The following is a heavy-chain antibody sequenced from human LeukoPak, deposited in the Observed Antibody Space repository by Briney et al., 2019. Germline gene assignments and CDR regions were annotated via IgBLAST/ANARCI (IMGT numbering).Heavy chain of an antibody. V-gene: IGHV3-48*03. D-gene: IGHD3/OR15-3a*01. CDR1: GFTFSNYA. J-gene: IGHJ5*02. CDR2: ISSSGSTI. CDR3: ARLRDYSWFDP. Sequence: PGGSLRLSCAVSGFTFSNYAISWVRQAPGKGLEWVSYISSSGSTIYYADSVKGRFTISRDNAKNSLYLQMNSLRAEDTAVYYCARLRDYSWFDPWGQGTLVTVSS.